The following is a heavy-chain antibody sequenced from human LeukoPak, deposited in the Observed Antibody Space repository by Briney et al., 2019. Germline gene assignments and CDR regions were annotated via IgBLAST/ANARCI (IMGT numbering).Heavy chain of an antibody. J-gene: IGHJ4*02. D-gene: IGHD1-1*01. V-gene: IGHV4-39*01. Sequence: SETLSLTCTVSGGSISSSSYYWGWIRQPPGKGLEWIGSIYYSGSTYYNPSLKSRVTISVDTSKNQFSLKLNSVTAADTAVYYCARHGTNGPFDYWGQGTLVTVSS. CDR1: GGSISSSSYY. CDR3: ARHGTNGPFDY. CDR2: IYYSGST.